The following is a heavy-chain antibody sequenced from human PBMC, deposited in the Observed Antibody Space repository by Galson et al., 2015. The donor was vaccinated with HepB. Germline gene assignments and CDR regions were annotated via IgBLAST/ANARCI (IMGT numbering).Heavy chain of an antibody. Sequence: SLRLSCAASGFTFSDYYMSWIRQAPGKGLEWVSYISSSSSYTNYADSVKGRFTISRDNAKNSLYLQMNSLRAEDTAVYYCARRMGATSYFDYWGQGTLVTVSS. D-gene: IGHD1-26*01. CDR3: ARRMGATSYFDY. CDR2: ISSSSSYT. J-gene: IGHJ4*02. CDR1: GFTFSDYY. V-gene: IGHV3-11*06.